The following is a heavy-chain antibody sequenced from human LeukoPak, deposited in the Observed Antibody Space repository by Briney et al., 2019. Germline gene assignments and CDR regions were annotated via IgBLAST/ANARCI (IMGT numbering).Heavy chain of an antibody. J-gene: IGHJ6*03. V-gene: IGHV1-18*01. Sequence: ASVKVSCKASGYTFTSYGISWVRQAPGQGLEWMGWISAYNGNTNYAQKRQGRVTMTTDTSTSTAYMELRSLRSDDTAVYYCARVPWDSSGWYPNYYYYYMDVWGKGTTVTVSS. CDR1: GYTFTSYG. CDR2: ISAYNGNT. CDR3: ARVPWDSSGWYPNYYYYYMDV. D-gene: IGHD6-19*01.